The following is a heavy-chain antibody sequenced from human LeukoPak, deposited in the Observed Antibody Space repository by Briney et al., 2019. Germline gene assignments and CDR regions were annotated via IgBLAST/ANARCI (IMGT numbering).Heavy chain of an antibody. CDR2: ITAGGDDT. CDR3: AKGSASGRPYYFDY. CDR1: GFIFSKYA. J-gene: IGHJ4*02. D-gene: IGHD6-6*01. V-gene: IGHV3-23*01. Sequence: GGSLRLSCKASGFIFSKYAMSWVRQTPGKGLEWVSAITAGGDDTYHADSVQGRITISRDNSKDTLYLQMNSLRAEDTAVYYCAKGSASGRPYYFDYWGQGSLVTVSS.